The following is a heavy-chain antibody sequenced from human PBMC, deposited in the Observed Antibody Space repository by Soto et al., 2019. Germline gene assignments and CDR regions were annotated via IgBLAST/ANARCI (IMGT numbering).Heavy chain of an antibody. CDR1: GYTFTSYD. J-gene: IGHJ4*02. CDR2: MNPNSGNT. V-gene: IGHV1-8*01. D-gene: IGHD2-8*01. CDR3: ARGTRWYIVLMVYATSPYYFDY. Sequence: QVQLVQSGAEVKKPGASVKVSCKASGYTFTSYDINWVRQATGQGLEWMGWMNPNSGNTGYAQKFQGRVTMTRNTSISTAYMELSSLRSEDTAVYYCARGTRWYIVLMVYATSPYYFDYWGQGTLVTVSS.